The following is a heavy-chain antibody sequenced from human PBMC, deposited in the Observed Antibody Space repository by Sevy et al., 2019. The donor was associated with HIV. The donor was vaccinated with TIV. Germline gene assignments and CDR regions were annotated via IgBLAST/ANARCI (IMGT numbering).Heavy chain of an antibody. CDR2: IYYSGST. D-gene: IGHD1-26*01. CDR3: ARAVGSRRSGSYNWFDP. CDR1: GGSISSGDYY. Sequence: TLSLTCTVSGGSISSGDYYWSWIRQPPGKGLEWIGYIYYSGSTYYNPSLKSRVTISVDTSKNQFSLKLSSVTAADTAVYYSARAVGSRRSGSYNWFDPWGQGTLVTVSS. J-gene: IGHJ5*02. V-gene: IGHV4-30-4*01.